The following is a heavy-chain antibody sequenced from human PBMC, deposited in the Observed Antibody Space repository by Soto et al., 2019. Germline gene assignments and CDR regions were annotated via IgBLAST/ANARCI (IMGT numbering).Heavy chain of an antibody. CDR3: AKDTGYSSSWYGSTIDY. CDR2: IRSKGYGGTT. Sequence: GGSLRLSCTTSGFTFGDYAMSWVRQAPGKGLEWVSFIRSKGYGGTTEYAASVKGRFTISRDDSKSIAYLQMNSLKTEDTAVYYCAKDTGYSSSWYGSTIDYWGQGTLVTVSS. V-gene: IGHV3-49*04. D-gene: IGHD6-13*01. CDR1: GFTFGDYA. J-gene: IGHJ4*02.